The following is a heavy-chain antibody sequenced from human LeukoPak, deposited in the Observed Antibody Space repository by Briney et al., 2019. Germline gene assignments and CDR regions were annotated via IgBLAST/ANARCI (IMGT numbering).Heavy chain of an antibody. CDR1: GFTFGDYA. CDR2: IRSKDYGGTI. V-gene: IGHV3-49*05. D-gene: IGHD3/OR15-3a*01. CDR3: TAWTDLYDY. Sequence: KPGRSLRLSCTASGFTFGDYAMSWFRQAPGKGLEWVGFIRSKDYGGTIEYAASVKGRFTISRDDSRSIAYLQMNSLKIEDTAVYYCTAWTDLYDYWGQGTLVTVSS. J-gene: IGHJ4*02.